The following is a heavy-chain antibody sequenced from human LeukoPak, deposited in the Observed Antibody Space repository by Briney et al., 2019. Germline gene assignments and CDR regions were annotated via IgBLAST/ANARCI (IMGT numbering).Heavy chain of an antibody. D-gene: IGHD1-26*01. CDR3: AKRSPGGTYYFDY. J-gene: IGHJ4*02. Sequence: GGSLRLSCAASGFTFSSYGMHWVRQAPGKGLEWVALIWYDGSSKHYADSVRGRFTISRDNSKNTLYLQMNSLRAEDTAVYYCAKRSPGGTYYFDYWGQGTLVTVSS. V-gene: IGHV3-33*06. CDR2: IWYDGSSK. CDR1: GFTFSSYG.